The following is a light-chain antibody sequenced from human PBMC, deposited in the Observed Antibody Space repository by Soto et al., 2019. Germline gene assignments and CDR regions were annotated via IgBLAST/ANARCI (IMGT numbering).Light chain of an antibody. Sequence: DIQMTQSPSSLSASLGDRVTITCRASQGIGIYLAWFQQRPGKVPKLLIYAASTLQSGVPSRFRGSGSGTELTLTITSLQPEIVEPYYGQKYISAPPTFAGGTKGDIK. CDR2: AAS. J-gene: IGKJ4*01. CDR1: QGIGIY. CDR3: QKYISAPPT. V-gene: IGKV1-27*01.